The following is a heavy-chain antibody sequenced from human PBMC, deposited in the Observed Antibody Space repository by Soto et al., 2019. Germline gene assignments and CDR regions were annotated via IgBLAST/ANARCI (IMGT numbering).Heavy chain of an antibody. Sequence: PGGSLRLSCAASGFTFSTYAMTWVRQAPGKGQKWVSGISGSGGSTYYPDNEKGHFTISRDNFKNTLYQQMNSLRAEVTAVYYCAKSLGYCSGSNCVGYKYYMDVWGKGTTVTVSS. D-gene: IGHD2-15*01. CDR1: GFTFSTYA. V-gene: IGHV3-23*01. CDR2: ISGSGGST. CDR3: AKSLGYCSGSNCVGYKYYMDV. J-gene: IGHJ6*03.